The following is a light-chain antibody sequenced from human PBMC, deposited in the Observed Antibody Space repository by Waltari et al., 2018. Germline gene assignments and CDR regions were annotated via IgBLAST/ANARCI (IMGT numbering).Light chain of an antibody. J-gene: IGLJ2*01. CDR1: KLSDKY. V-gene: IGLV3-1*01. CDR3: QAWDSSTVV. CDR2: QDR. Sequence: SYDLTQPPPVSVSPAQTATLFCSGHKLSDKYVSWYHQRPGQSPLLVSYQDRKRPSEIPERFSGSNSGNPATLTISGTQSMDEGDYYCQAWDSSTVVFGGGTKLTVL.